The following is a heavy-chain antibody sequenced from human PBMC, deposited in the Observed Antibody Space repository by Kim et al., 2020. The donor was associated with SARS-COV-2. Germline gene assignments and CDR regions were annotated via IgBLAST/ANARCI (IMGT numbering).Heavy chain of an antibody. D-gene: IGHD3-10*01. Sequence: SETLSLTCAVYGGSFSDFYWTWIRQPPGKGLEWIGEINHSGSTNYNPSLKSRVTISVDTSKNQFSLKLSSVTAADTAVYYCARFYYGSGLRVNWFDPWGQGTLVTVSS. CDR3: ARFYYGSGLRVNWFDP. CDR2: INHSGST. J-gene: IGHJ5*02. V-gene: IGHV4-34*01. CDR1: GGSFSDFY.